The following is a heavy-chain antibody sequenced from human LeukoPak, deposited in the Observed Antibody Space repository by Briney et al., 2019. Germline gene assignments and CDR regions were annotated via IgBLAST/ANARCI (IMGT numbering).Heavy chain of an antibody. D-gene: IGHD5-24*01. CDR1: GYTFSGYY. CDR3: ARDGGDGYNFYY. V-gene: IGHV1-2*02. CDR2: INPNGGVT. J-gene: IGHJ4*02. Sequence: ATVKVSCKASGYTFSGYYMHWLRQAPGQGLEWMGWINPNGGVTNYAQKFQGRVTMTRDTSISTAYMELSRLRSDDTAVYYCARDGGDGYNFYYWGQGTLVTVSS.